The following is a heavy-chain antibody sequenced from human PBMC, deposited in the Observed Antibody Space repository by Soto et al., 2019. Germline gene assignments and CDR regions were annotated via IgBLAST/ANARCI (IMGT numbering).Heavy chain of an antibody. CDR2: IFSDDDK. V-gene: IGHV2-26*01. J-gene: IGHJ6*02. CDR3: ARVNGMVIENYSYAVDV. Sequence: QVTLKESGPVLVKPTETLTLTCTVSGFSLSNVRMGVSWIRQPPGKALEWLAHIFSDDDKSYNTSLKSRLTSSKDTSKSQVGLTINNMDPVDTATYFCARVNGMVIENYSYAVDVWGQGTTVTVSS. D-gene: IGHD2-15*01. CDR1: GFSLSNVRMG.